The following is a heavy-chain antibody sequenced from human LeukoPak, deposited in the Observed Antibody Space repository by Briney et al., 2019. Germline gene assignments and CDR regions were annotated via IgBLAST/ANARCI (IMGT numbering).Heavy chain of an antibody. CDR1: GYTFTSYY. CDR2: INPSGGST. CDR3: ARGSRPPYYYDSSGYYPPYYYGMDV. J-gene: IGHJ6*02. D-gene: IGHD3-22*01. Sequence: ASVKVSCKASGYTFTSYYMHWVRQAPGQGLEWMGIINPSGGSTSYALKFQGRVTMTRDTSTSTVYMELSSLRSEDTAVYYCARGSRPPYYYDSSGYYPPYYYGMDVWGQGTTVTVSS. V-gene: IGHV1-46*01.